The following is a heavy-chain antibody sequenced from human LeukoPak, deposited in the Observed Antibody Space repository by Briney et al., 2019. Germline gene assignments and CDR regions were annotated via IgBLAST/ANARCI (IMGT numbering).Heavy chain of an antibody. CDR1: GFTFTSSA. J-gene: IGHJ6*03. D-gene: IGHD4-17*01. V-gene: IGHV1-58*02. CDR2: IVVGSGNT. Sequence: SVKVSCKASGFTFTSSAMQWVRQARGQRLEWIGWIVVGSGNTNYAQKFQERVTITRDMSTSTAYMELSSLRSEDTAVYYCAANYGDYVRYYYMDVWGKRTTVTVSS. CDR3: AANYGDYVRYYYMDV.